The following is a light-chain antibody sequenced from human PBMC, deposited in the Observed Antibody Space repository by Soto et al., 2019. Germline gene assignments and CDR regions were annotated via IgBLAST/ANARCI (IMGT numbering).Light chain of an antibody. CDR1: QGIRSD. V-gene: IGKV1-12*01. Sequence: DIQMTQSPSSVSASVGDRVTITCLASQGIRSDLAWYQQKPGKAPKLLISVVSSLQSGVPSRFSGSGAATDFTLTISSLQPEDFATYYCQQANRIPWTFGQGTKVEVK. CDR3: QQANRIPWT. J-gene: IGKJ1*01. CDR2: VVS.